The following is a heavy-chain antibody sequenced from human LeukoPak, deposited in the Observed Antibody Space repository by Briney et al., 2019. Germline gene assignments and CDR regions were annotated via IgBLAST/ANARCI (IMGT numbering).Heavy chain of an antibody. CDR3: AKGGGSGWPFDY. Sequence: GRSLRLSCAASGFTFSSYAMSWVRQAPGKGLEWVSTISGTGGSTYYTDSVKGRFTISRDNSKNTLYLQMNSLRAEDTAVYYCAKGGGSGWPFDYWGQGTLVTVSS. CDR1: GFTFSSYA. J-gene: IGHJ4*02. V-gene: IGHV3-23*01. D-gene: IGHD6-19*01. CDR2: ISGTGGST.